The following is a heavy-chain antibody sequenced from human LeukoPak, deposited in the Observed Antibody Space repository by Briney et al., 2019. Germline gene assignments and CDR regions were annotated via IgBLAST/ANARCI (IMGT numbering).Heavy chain of an antibody. D-gene: IGHD6-6*01. CDR3: ARGRRDVGAPDI. CDR2: MNPNSGNT. CDR1: GYTFSDYY. V-gene: IGHV1-8*03. J-gene: IGHJ3*02. Sequence: ASVKVSCKASGYTFSDYYIHWVRQAPGQGLEWMGWMNPNSGNTGYAQKFQGRVTITRNTSISTAYMELSSLRSEDTAVYYCARGRRDVGAPDIWGQGTMVTVSS.